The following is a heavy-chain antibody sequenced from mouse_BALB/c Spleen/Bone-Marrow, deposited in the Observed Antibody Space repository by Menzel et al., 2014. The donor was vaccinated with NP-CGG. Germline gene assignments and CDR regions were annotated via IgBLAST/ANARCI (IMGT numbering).Heavy chain of an antibody. V-gene: IGHV3-2*02. D-gene: IGHD3-1*01. Sequence: EVKLMESGPGLVKPSQSLSLTCTVTGYSITSDYAWNWIRQFPGNKLEWMGYISYSSSTSYNPSLKSRISITRDTSKNQFFLQLNSVTTEDTATYYCARGGARATGWFAYWGQGTLVTVSA. CDR2: ISYSSST. CDR1: GYSITSDYA. J-gene: IGHJ3*01. CDR3: ARGGARATGWFAY.